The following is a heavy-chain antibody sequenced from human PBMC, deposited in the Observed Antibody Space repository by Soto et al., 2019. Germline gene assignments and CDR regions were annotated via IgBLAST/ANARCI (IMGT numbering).Heavy chain of an antibody. CDR2: ISPHNGNT. Sequence: ASVKVSCRASGYTFPNYGIDWVRQAPGQGLERMGWISPHNGNTHYAQKFQGRVTMTTDTSTSTAYMELRSLRSDDTGVYYRARAGSSLGYAMDVWGRGTTVTVSS. CDR1: GYTFPNYG. CDR3: ARAGSSLGYAMDV. D-gene: IGHD3-10*01. J-gene: IGHJ6*02. V-gene: IGHV1-18*04.